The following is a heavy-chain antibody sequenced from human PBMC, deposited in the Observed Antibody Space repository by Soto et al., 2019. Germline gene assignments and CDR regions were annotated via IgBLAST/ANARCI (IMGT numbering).Heavy chain of an antibody. CDR2: INHSGST. CDR3: ARGRYYDSSGYSIFDY. J-gene: IGHJ4*02. CDR1: GGSFSGYY. D-gene: IGHD3-22*01. Sequence: PSETLSLTCAVYGGSFSGYYWSWIRQPPGKGLEWIGEINHSGSTNYNPSLKSRVTISVDTSKNQFSLKLSSVTAADTAVYYCARGRYYDSSGYSIFDYWGKGTLVTVSS. V-gene: IGHV4-34*01.